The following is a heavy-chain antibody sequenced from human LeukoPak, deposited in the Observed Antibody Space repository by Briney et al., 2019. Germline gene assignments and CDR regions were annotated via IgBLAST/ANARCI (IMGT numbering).Heavy chain of an antibody. V-gene: IGHV4-39*01. J-gene: IGHJ4*02. Sequence: PSETLSLTCTVSGGSISSSNYYWGWIRQPPGKGLEWIGSVYYSGSTYYNPSLKSRVTISVDTSKNQFSLMLSSVTAADTAVYYCARGRLYDFWSGYYLDYWGQGTLVTVSS. CDR1: GGSISSSNYY. D-gene: IGHD3-3*01. CDR3: ARGRLYDFWSGYYLDY. CDR2: VYYSGST.